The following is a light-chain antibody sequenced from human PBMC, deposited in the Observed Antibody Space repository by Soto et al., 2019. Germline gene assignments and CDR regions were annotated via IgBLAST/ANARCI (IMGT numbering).Light chain of an antibody. CDR3: SSYAGNNYYV. V-gene: IGLV2-8*01. CDR1: SSDVGGYNS. J-gene: IGLJ1*01. Sequence: SALTQPPSASGSPGQSVTISCTGTSSDVGGYNSVSWYQQHPGKAPKLIIYDVSKRPSGVPDRFSGSKSGSTASLTVSGFQAEDEGDYYCSSYAGNNYYVFGTGTRSPS. CDR2: DVS.